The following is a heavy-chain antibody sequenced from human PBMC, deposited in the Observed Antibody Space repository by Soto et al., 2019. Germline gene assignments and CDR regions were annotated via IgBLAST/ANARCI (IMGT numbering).Heavy chain of an antibody. V-gene: IGHV1-69*13. CDR1: GGTFSSYA. CDR3: ARDGEHIVVVTASYYYYYGMDV. CDR2: IIPIFGTA. D-gene: IGHD2-21*02. J-gene: IGHJ6*02. Sequence: SVKVSCKASGGTFSSYAISWVRQAPGQGLEWMGGIIPIFGTANYAQKFQGRVTITADESTSTAYMELSSLRSEDTAVYYCARDGEHIVVVTASYYYYYGMDVWG.